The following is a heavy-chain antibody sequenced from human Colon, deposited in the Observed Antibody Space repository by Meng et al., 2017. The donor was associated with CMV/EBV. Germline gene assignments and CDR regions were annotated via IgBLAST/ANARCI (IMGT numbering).Heavy chain of an antibody. CDR1: GITFADYV. V-gene: IGHV3-9*01. CDR2: ISWNSGDI. CDR3: VRADGYGIASAGHH. D-gene: IGHD6-13*01. Sequence: GGSLRLSCAASGITFADYVMHWVRQVPGKGLEWVSGISWNSGDIHYADSVKGRFTISRDSAKNSLYLQMNSLRPEDTALYYCVRADGYGIASAGHHWGRGTLVTVSS. J-gene: IGHJ5*02.